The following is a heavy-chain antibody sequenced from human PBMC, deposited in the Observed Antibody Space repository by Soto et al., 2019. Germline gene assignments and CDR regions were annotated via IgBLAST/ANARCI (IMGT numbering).Heavy chain of an antibody. CDR1: GGSFSAYY. CDR3: ARGRISSHLAPLWLGHSFDY. D-gene: IGHD3-3*02. V-gene: IGHV4-34*01. CDR2: INHIGST. J-gene: IGHJ4*02. Sequence: SETLSLTCAVYGGSFSAYYWSWIRQPPGKGLEWIGEINHIGSTNYNPSLKSRVTISVDRSKSQFSLRLSSVTAADTAVYYCARGRISSHLAPLWLGHSFDYRRQLTRITFAS.